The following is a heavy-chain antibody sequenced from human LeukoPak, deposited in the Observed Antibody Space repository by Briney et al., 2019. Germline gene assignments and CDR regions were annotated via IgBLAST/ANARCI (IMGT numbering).Heavy chain of an antibody. CDR3: ATNREYCVGDCYSYDAFDV. Sequence: ASVKVSCKASGYTFTGYYMHWVRQAPGQGLEWMGWINPNSGGTNYAQKFQDRVTMTRDTSITTAYMELSRLRSDDTAVYYCATNREYCVGDCYSYDAFDVWGQGTMVTVSS. CDR2: INPNSGGT. V-gene: IGHV1-2*02. CDR1: GYTFTGYY. D-gene: IGHD2-21*01. J-gene: IGHJ3*01.